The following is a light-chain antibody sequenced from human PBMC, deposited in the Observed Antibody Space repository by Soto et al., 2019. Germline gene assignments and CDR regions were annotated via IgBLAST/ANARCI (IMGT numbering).Light chain of an antibody. J-gene: IGKJ4*01. CDR3: QQYYGSPVT. V-gene: IGKV4-1*01. CDR1: QSVLYSSNSKNY. Sequence: DIVMTQSPDSLAVSLGERATINCKSSQSVLYSSNSKNYLAWYQQKPGQPPKLLIYWASTRESGVPDRFSGSGSGTDFTLTISSLQAEDVAVYSCQQYYGSPVTFGGGTKVEIK. CDR2: WAS.